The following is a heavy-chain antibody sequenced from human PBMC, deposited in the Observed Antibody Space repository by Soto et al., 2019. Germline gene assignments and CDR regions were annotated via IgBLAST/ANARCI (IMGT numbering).Heavy chain of an antibody. CDR1: GGSVSSGSYY. Sequence: QVQLQESGPGLVKPSETLSLTCTVSGGSVSSGSYYWSWIRQPPGKGLEWIGYIYYSGSTNYNTPLKGRVTISVDTSKNQFSLKLSSVTAADTAVYYCARLEVDTAMVTSYYGMDVWGQGTMVTVSS. D-gene: IGHD5-18*01. CDR2: IYYSGST. CDR3: ARLEVDTAMVTSYYGMDV. V-gene: IGHV4-61*01. J-gene: IGHJ6*02.